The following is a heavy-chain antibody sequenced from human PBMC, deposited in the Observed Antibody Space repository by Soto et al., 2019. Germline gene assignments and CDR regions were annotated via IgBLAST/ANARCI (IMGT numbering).Heavy chain of an antibody. J-gene: IGHJ4*02. CDR1: GGSISSGDYY. CDR3: ARVSYGSGSYSPDY. D-gene: IGHD3-10*01. V-gene: IGHV4-30-4*01. Sequence: SETLSLTCTVSGGSISSGDYYWSWIRQPPGKGLEWIGYIYYSGSTYYNPSLKSRVTISVDTSKNQFSLKLSSVTAADTAVYYCARVSYGSGSYSPDYWGQGTLVTVSS. CDR2: IYYSGST.